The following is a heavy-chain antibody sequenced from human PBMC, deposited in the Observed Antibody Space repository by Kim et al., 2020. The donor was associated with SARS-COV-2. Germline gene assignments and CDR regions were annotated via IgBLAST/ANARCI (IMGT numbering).Heavy chain of an antibody. CDR1: GFTFDDYT. J-gene: IGHJ6*02. CDR2: ISWDGGST. CDR3: AKDIGMTDIRGYSYGYDHYYYGMDV. Sequence: GGSLRLSCAASGFTFDDYTMHWVRQAPGKGLEWVSLISWDGGSTYYADSVKGRFTISRDNSKNSLYLQMNSLRTEDTALYYCAKDIGMTDIRGYSYGYDHYYYGMDVWGQGTTVTVSS. V-gene: IGHV3-43*01. D-gene: IGHD5-18*01.